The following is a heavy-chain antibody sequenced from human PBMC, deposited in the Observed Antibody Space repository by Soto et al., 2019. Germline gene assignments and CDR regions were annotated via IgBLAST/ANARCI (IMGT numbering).Heavy chain of an antibody. Sequence: EVQLLESGGGLVQPGGSLRLSCAASGFTFSSYAMSWVRQAPGKGLEWVSAISGSGGSTYYADSVKGRFTISRDNSKNTLYLQMNSLRAEDTAVYYCATIPGYYYYGMDVWGQGTTVTVSS. D-gene: IGHD1-1*01. V-gene: IGHV3-23*01. CDR2: ISGSGGST. J-gene: IGHJ6*02. CDR3: ATIPGYYYYGMDV. CDR1: GFTFSSYA.